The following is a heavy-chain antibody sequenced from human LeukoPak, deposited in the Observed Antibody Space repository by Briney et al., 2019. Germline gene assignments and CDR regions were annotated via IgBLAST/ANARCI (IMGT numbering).Heavy chain of an antibody. Sequence: PSETLSLTCTVSGGSISSSSYYWGWIRHPPGKGLEWMGSIYHSGSTYYIPPLKSRVTISVDTSKNQFSLQMNSVTPEDTALYYCARGGLVRGSINSLIGFDIWGQGIMVTASS. V-gene: IGHV4-39*07. CDR2: IYHSGST. J-gene: IGHJ3*02. CDR3: ARGGLVRGSINSLIGFDI. CDR1: GGSISSSSYY. D-gene: IGHD3-10*01.